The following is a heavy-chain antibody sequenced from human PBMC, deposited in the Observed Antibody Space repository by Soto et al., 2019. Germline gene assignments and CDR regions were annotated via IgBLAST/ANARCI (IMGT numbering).Heavy chain of an antibody. CDR3: ARARCSRAGCYSNFGN. D-gene: IGHD2-15*01. CDR2: INHSGST. Sequence: QVQLQQWGAGLLKPSETLSLTCAVYGGSFSGYYWSWIRQSPGKGLEWIGEINHSGSTNYNPSLKSRVTISVDMSKNQFSLKLSSVTAADTAVYYCARARCSRAGCYSNFGNWGQGTLVPVSS. CDR1: GGSFSGYY. V-gene: IGHV4-34*01. J-gene: IGHJ4*02.